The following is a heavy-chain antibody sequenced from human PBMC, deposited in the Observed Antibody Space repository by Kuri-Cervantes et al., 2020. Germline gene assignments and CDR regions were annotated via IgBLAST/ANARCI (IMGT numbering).Heavy chain of an antibody. J-gene: IGHJ4*02. Sequence: GSLRLSCAVSGGSISSSNWWSWVRQPPGKGLEWIGYIYYSGSTNYNPSLKSRVTISVDTSKNQFSLKLSSVTAADTVVYYCARNYVHITIFEIIKERRPFDYWGQGTPVTVSS. V-gene: IGHV4-4*02. D-gene: IGHD3-3*01. CDR2: IYYSGST. CDR3: ARNYVHITIFEIIKERRPFDY. CDR1: GGSISSSNW.